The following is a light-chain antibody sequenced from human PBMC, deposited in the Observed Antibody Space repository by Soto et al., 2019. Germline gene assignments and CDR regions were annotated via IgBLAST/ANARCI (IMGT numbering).Light chain of an antibody. J-gene: IGKJ1*01. CDR2: DAS. CDR3: QQYNNYPRT. CDR1: QDISNY. V-gene: IGKV1-33*01. Sequence: DIQMTQSPSSLSASVGDRVTITCQASQDISNYLNWYQQKPGKAPKILIYDASNLESGVPSRFRGSGSGTEFTLAISRLQPDDFSTYYCQQYNNYPRTFGQGTKVDIK.